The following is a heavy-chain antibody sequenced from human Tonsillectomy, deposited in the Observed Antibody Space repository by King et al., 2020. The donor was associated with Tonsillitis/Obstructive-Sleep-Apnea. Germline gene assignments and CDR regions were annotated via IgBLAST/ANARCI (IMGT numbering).Heavy chain of an antibody. CDR3: AKDELQLCSSTSCYLIDY. V-gene: IGHV3-30*18. CDR1: GFNFNTYG. Sequence: VQLVESGGGVVQPGRSLRLSCAASGFNFNTYGMHWVRQAPGKGLEWVALIPYHGSNKYYGDSVKGRFTISRDNSKNTVYLQMNSLRTEETAVYYCAKDELQLCSSTSCYLIDYWGQGTLVTVSS. D-gene: IGHD2-2*01. J-gene: IGHJ4*02. CDR2: IPYHGSNK.